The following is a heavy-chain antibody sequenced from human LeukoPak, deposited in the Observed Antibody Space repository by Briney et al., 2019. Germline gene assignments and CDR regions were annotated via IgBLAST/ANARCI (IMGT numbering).Heavy chain of an antibody. Sequence: PSETLSLTCTVSGGSISSYYWNWIRQPPGKGLEWIGYIYYSGTTNYNPSLKSRVTISVDTSKNQFSLKLSSVTAADTAVYYCARGLSRRGINLDYWGQGTLVTVSS. J-gene: IGHJ4*02. V-gene: IGHV4-59*01. CDR1: GGSISSYY. D-gene: IGHD3-10*01. CDR2: IYYSGTT. CDR3: ARGLSRRGINLDY.